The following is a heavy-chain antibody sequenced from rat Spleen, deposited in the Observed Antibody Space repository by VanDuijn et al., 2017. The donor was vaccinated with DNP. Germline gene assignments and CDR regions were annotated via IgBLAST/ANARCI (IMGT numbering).Heavy chain of an antibody. CDR1: GFTFSDYG. Sequence: EVQLVQSGGGLVQPGRSLKLSCAASGFTFSDYGMAWVRQAPTKGLEWVASINTNNDNTYYGDSVKGRFTVSRDSAKSTLNLQMDSLRSEDTATYYCARHELSHGPFDYWGQGVMVTVSS. CDR3: ARHELSHGPFDY. CDR2: INTNNDNT. J-gene: IGHJ2*01. V-gene: IGHV5S13*01.